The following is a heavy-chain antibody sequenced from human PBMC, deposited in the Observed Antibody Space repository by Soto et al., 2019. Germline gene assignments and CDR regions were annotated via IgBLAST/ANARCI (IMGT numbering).Heavy chain of an antibody. CDR2: VNPDIRDT. V-gene: IGHV1-3*01. CDR1: GYPFTTSG. CDR3: ASVSEADRGFPVTMGGAWFDS. Sequence: QVHLVQSGAEVKKPGASVMISCKTSGYPFTTSGLHWLRQAPGQSLEWMGWVNPDIRDTKYSHTFQDRFTITADTSQRTGYMELGRLRPEDTALYYWASVSEADRGFPVTMGGAWFDSWVQATLVTVPS. D-gene: IGHD1-26*01. J-gene: IGHJ5*01.